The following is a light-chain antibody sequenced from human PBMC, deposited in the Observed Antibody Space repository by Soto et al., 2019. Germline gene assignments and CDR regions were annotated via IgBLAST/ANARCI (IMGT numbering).Light chain of an antibody. CDR3: QSYDTSLSHVI. CDR1: SSNIGAGYD. J-gene: IGLJ2*01. V-gene: IGLV1-40*01. Sequence: QSVLTQPPSVSGAPGQRITISCTGSSSNIGAGYDVHWYQQLPGTAPKLLIYSNSDRPSGVPERFSGSKSGPSASLAITGLQAEDEGDYYCQSYDTSLSHVIFGGGTKLTVL. CDR2: SNS.